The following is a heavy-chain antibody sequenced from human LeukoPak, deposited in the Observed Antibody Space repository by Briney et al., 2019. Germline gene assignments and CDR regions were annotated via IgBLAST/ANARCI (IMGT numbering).Heavy chain of an antibody. J-gene: IGHJ1*01. Sequence: GGSLRLSCAASGFTFSSYWMNWARQAPGKGLEWVASINHNGNVNYYVDSVKGRFTISRDNAKNSLYLQMSNLRAEDTAVYYCAKDRGGNSGSAEYFQHWGQGTLVTVSS. CDR3: AKDRGGNSGSAEYFQH. D-gene: IGHD4-23*01. V-gene: IGHV3-7*03. CDR2: INHNGNVN. CDR1: GFTFSSYW.